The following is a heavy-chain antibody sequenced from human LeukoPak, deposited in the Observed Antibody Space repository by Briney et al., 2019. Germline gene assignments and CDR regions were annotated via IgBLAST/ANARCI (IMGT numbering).Heavy chain of an antibody. D-gene: IGHD3-22*01. Sequence: PGGSLRLSCAASGFTFSYWMNWVRQAPGKGLEWVANIKQDGSEKYYVDSVKGRFTISRDNAKNSLYLQMNSLRAEDTAVYYCAKDSDYYDSSGYPSSGYGYWGQGTLVTISS. CDR1: GFTFSYW. CDR3: AKDSDYYDSSGYPSSGYGY. V-gene: IGHV3-7*01. J-gene: IGHJ4*02. CDR2: IKQDGSEK.